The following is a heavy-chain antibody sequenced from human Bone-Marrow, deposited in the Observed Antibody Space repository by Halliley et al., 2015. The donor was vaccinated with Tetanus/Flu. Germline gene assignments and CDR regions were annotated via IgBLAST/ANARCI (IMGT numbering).Heavy chain of an antibody. V-gene: IGHV5-10-1*01. D-gene: IGHD1-7*01. Sequence: ALEWRGRIDPSASYTVYSPAFQGLITNTADKSISTAYVQWNSLQASDTAMCYCARVELDWYFDVWGRGTPVTVSS. J-gene: IGHJ2*01. CDR2: IDPSASYT. CDR3: ARVELDWYFDV.